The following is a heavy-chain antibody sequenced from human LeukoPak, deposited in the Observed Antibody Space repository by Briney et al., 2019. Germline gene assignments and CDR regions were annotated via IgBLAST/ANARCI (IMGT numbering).Heavy chain of an antibody. D-gene: IGHD6-19*01. CDR1: GFTFNDYA. V-gene: IGHV3-9*01. Sequence: PGRSLRLSCVASGFTFNDYAMHWVRQAPGKGLEWVSGIGWNGGRINYADSVKGRFTISRDNAKSSLYLQMNSLRAEDTAVYYCARDPYSSGWSSYYFDYWGQGTLVTVSS. CDR3: ARDPYSSGWSSYYFDY. J-gene: IGHJ4*02. CDR2: IGWNGGRI.